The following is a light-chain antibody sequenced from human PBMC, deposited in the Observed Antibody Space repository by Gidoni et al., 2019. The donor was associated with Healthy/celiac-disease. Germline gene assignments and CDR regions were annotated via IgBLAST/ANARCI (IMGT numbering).Light chain of an antibody. CDR1: QSVSSN. V-gene: IGKV3-15*01. CDR2: GAS. Sequence: EIVMTQSPATLSVSPGERATLSCRASQSVSSNLAWYQQKPGQAPRLLIYGASTRATGIPAWFSGSGSGTEFPLTISSLQSEDFAVYYCQQYNNWPPYTFGQGTKLEIK. CDR3: QQYNNWPPYT. J-gene: IGKJ2*01.